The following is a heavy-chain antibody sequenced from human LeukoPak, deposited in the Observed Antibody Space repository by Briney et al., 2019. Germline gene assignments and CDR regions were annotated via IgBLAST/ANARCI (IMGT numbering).Heavy chain of an antibody. D-gene: IGHD1-1*01. CDR1: GFTFSNYG. CDR3: ANEQVERRSAIDS. V-gene: IGHV3-30*18. J-gene: IGHJ4*02. CDR2: ISYDGSKT. Sequence: PGGSLRLSRATSGFTFSNYGMHWVRQAPGKGLEWMAVISYDGSKTYYADSVKGRFTISRDNSKNTLYLQLNSLRDEDTAVYYCANEQVERRSAIDSWGQGTLVTVSS.